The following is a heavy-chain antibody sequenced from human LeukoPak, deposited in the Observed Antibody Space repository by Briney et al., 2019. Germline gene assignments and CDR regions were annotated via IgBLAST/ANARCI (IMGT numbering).Heavy chain of an antibody. CDR3: TTDLMIVVPKIAFDI. CDR1: GFTFSNAW. V-gene: IGHV3-15*01. CDR2: IKSKTDGGTT. D-gene: IGHD3-22*01. Sequence: AGGSLKLSCAASGFTFSNAWMSWVRQAPGKGLEWVGRIKSKTDGGTTDYAAPVKGRFTISRDDSKNTLYLQMNSLKTEDTAVYYCTTDLMIVVPKIAFDIWGQGTMVTVSS. J-gene: IGHJ3*02.